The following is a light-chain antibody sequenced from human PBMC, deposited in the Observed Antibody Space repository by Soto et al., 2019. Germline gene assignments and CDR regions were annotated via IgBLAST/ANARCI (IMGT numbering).Light chain of an antibody. CDR1: QSVLYSSNNKNY. CDR3: QQHSSIPLT. Sequence: DIVMTQSPDSLAVSLGERATINCKSSQSVLYSSNNKNYLAWYQQKPGQPPKLLIYWASTRESGVPDRFSGSGSGTDFTLTISSLQAEDVAVSYCQQHSSIPLTFGQGTKVEIK. J-gene: IGKJ1*01. CDR2: WAS. V-gene: IGKV4-1*01.